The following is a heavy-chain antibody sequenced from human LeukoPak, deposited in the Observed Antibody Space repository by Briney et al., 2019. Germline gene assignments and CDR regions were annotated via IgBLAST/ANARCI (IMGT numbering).Heavy chain of an antibody. V-gene: IGHV3-74*01. CDR3: ARGSYSSSSLPFDY. Sequence: GGSLRLSCAASGFTFGSYWMHWVRQAPGKGLVWVSRINTDGSSTTYADSVKGRFRISRDSARNTLYLQMNSLRAEGTAVYYCARGSYSSSSLPFDYWGQGTLVTVSS. CDR1: GFTFGSYW. D-gene: IGHD6-6*01. CDR2: INTDGSST. J-gene: IGHJ4*02.